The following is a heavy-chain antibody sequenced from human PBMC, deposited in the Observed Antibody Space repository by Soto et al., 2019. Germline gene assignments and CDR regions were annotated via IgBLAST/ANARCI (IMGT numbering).Heavy chain of an antibody. D-gene: IGHD1-26*01. J-gene: IGHJ3*02. CDR3: TASHGSALPPYAFDI. CDR1: GCSFSSYA. CDR2: MSGSGGST. Sequence: GGWRRRSCAACGCSFSSYARSWVRQAPGKGLEWVSGMSGSGGSTYYADSVKGRCTISRDNSKNTLYLQMNSLRAEDPAVYSCTASHGSALPPYAFDIWGQGTRVTV. V-gene: IGHV3-23*01.